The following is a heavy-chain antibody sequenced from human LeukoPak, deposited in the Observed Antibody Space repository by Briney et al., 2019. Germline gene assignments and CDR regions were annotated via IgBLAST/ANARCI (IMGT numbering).Heavy chain of an antibody. CDR1: GGSFSGYY. CDR3: ARRLLSYLIDY. V-gene: IGHV4-34*01. CDR2: INHSGST. D-gene: IGHD1-26*01. J-gene: IGHJ4*02. Sequence: SETLSLTCAVYGGSFSGYYWSWIRQPPGKGLEWIGEINHSGSTNYNPSLKSRVTISVDTSKNQFSLKLSSVTAADTAVYYCARRLLSYLIDYWGQGTLVTVSS.